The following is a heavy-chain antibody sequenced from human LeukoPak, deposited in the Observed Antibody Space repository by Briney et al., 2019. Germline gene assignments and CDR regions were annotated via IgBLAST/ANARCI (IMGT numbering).Heavy chain of an antibody. J-gene: IGHJ4*02. D-gene: IGHD1-26*01. V-gene: IGHV1-69*05. CDR2: ITPLVSTT. Sequence: SVKVSCKASGGISHPYAIAWVRQAPGQGLEWMGGITPLVSTTVYARKFQGRVTFTTDEATRTVYMELRSLRSDDTATYYCARGNGTYTPSNYWGQGTLVTVSS. CDR1: GGISHPYA. CDR3: ARGNGTYTPSNY.